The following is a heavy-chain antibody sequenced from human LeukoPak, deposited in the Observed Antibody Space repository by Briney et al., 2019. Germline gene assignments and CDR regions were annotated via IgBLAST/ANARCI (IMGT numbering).Heavy chain of an antibody. CDR2: IRYDGSNK. CDR3: STDGPLITMVRNTQIILDV. D-gene: IGHD3-10*01. Sequence: GGSLRLSCAASGFSFSDYGMHWVRQAPGKGLEWVTFIRYDGSNKYYADSVKGRFTISRDNSKNTLYLQMNSLRAEDTAVYYCSTDGPLITMVRNTQIILDVWGKGTTVTVSS. CDR1: GFSFSDYG. V-gene: IGHV3-30*02. J-gene: IGHJ6*04.